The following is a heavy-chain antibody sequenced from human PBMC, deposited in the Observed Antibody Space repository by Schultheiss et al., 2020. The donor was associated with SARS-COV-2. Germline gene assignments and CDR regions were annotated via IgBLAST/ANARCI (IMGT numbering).Heavy chain of an antibody. CDR2: IYWDDDK. CDR1: GGSISSGDYY. V-gene: IGHV2-5*08. J-gene: IGHJ4*02. D-gene: IGHD5-18*01. Sequence: TLSLTCTVSGGSISSGDYYWIWIRQPPGKALEWLALIYWDDDKRYSPSLKSRLTISKDTSKSQVVLTMTNMDPVDTATYYCAHSLYTYGQIDYWGQGTLVTVSS. CDR3: AHSLYTYGQIDY.